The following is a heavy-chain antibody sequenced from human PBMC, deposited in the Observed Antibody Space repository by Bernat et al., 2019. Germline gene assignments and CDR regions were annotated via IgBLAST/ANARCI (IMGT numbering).Heavy chain of an antibody. CDR3: ARVGEPMTTVTNVDY. J-gene: IGHJ4*02. CDR1: GFTFSSYW. CDR2: IKQDGSEK. Sequence: EVQLVESGGGLVQPGGSLRLSCAASGFTFSSYWMSWVRQAPRKGLEWVANIKQDGSEKYYVDSVKGRFTISRDNAKNSLYLQMNSLRAEDTAVYYCARVGEPMTTVTNVDYWGQGTLVTVSS. V-gene: IGHV3-7*01. D-gene: IGHD4-17*01.